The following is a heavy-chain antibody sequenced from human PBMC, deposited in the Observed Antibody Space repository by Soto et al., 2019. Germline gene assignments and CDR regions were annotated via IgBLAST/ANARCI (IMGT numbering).Heavy chain of an antibody. CDR2: IYHTGST. D-gene: IGHD6-13*01. CDR1: GDSITNNHW. J-gene: IGHJ6*02. CDR3: ARDEIAGYYYYGMDV. Sequence: SETLSLTCTVYGDSITNNHWWSWVRQPPGKGPELIGEIYHTGSTNYNPSLKSRVTISVDTSKNQFSLKLSSVTAADTAVYYCARDEIAGYYYYGMDVWGQGTTVTVSS. V-gene: IGHV4-4*02.